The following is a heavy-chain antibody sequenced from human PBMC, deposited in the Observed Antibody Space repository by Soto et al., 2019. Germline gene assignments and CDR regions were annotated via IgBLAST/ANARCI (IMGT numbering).Heavy chain of an antibody. D-gene: IGHD5-18*01. J-gene: IGHJ4*02. CDR2: IYYSGST. V-gene: IGHV4-39*01. Sequence: PSETLSLTCTVSGGSISSSNYYWGWIRQPPGKGLEWIGSIYYSGSTYYNPSLKSRVTISVDTSKNQFSLKLSSVTAADTAVYYCARDFHSGYSYGWDFDYWGQGILVTVLL. CDR1: GGSISSSNYY. CDR3: ARDFHSGYSYGWDFDY.